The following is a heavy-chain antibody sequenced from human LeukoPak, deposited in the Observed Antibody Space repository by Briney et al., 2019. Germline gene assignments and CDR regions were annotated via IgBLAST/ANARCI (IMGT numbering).Heavy chain of an antibody. V-gene: IGHV3-7*01. CDR3: ARDWATMTGTFDY. D-gene: IGHD1/OR15-1a*01. CDR2: IKQDGSEK. J-gene: IGHJ4*02. Sequence: GXCLRLSCAASGFTFSSYWMSWVRQAPGKGLEWVANIKQDGSEKYYVDSVKGRFTIYRDNAKNSLYLQMNSLRAEDTAVYYCARDWATMTGTFDYWGQGTLVTVSS. CDR1: GFTFSSYW.